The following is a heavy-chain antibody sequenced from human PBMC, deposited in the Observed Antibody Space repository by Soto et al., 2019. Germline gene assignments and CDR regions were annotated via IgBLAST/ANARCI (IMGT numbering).Heavy chain of an antibody. CDR1: RITFSSHS. Sequence: EVQLVESGGGLVKPGGSLRLSCAASRITFSSHSMNWVRQAPGKGLEWVSSISSSSSYKYSADSVKGRFTISRDNAKNSLYLQMNSLRGEDTAVYYCAREGPRDGMDVWGQGTTVTVSS. V-gene: IGHV3-21*01. CDR3: AREGPRDGMDV. CDR2: ISSSSSYK. J-gene: IGHJ6*02.